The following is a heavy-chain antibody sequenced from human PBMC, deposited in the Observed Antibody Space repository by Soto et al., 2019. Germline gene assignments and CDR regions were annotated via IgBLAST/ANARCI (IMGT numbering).Heavy chain of an antibody. CDR1: GYTFTGYY. CDR2: INPNSGGT. Sequence: ASVKVSCKASGYTFTGYYMHWVRQAPGQGLEWMGWINPNSGGTNYAQKFQGWVTMTRDTSISTAYMELSRLRSDDTAVYYCARAAEMATTNFDYWGQGTLVTVSS. J-gene: IGHJ4*02. D-gene: IGHD1-1*01. V-gene: IGHV1-2*04. CDR3: ARAAEMATTNFDY.